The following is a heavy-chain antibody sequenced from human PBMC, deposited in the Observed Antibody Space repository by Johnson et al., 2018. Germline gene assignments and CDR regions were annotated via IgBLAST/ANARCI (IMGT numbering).Heavy chain of an antibody. Sequence: QVQLVESGAEVKKPGASVKVSCKASGYTFTSYDINWVRQATGQGLEWMGWMNPNSGNTGYAQKFQGRVTMTRNTSISTAYMELSSLRSEDTAVYYCARGDCSGGSCSYYYYYMDVWGKGTTVTVSS. CDR1: GYTFTSYD. V-gene: IGHV1-8*01. J-gene: IGHJ6*03. CDR2: MNPNSGNT. CDR3: ARGDCSGGSCSYYYYYMDV. D-gene: IGHD2-15*01.